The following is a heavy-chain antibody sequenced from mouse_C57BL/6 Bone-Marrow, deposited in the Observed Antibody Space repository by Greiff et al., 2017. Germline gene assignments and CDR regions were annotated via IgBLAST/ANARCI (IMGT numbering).Heavy chain of an antibody. J-gene: IGHJ3*01. D-gene: IGHD1-1*01. CDR1: GYTFTSYW. CDR2: IYPGSGST. V-gene: IGHV1-55*01. Sequence: QVQLKQPGAELVKPGASVKMSCKASGYTFTSYWITWVQQRPGQGLEWIGDIYPGSGSTNYNEKFKSKATLTVDTSSSTAYMQLSSLTSEDSAVYFCGGYGSSQFAYWGQGTLVTVSA. CDR3: GGYGSSQFAY.